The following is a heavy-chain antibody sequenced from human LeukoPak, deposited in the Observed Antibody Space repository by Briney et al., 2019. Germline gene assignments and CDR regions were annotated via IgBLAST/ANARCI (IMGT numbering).Heavy chain of an antibody. Sequence: SGTLSLTCTVSGGSINGHYWTWIRQPPGTGLEWIGQIHYSGRADYNPSLKRRVTISVDTSKNQISLNLNSVTAADTAVYYCARFGVDYDMDVWGQGTTVAVSS. CDR3: ARFGVDYDMDV. CDR1: GGSINGHY. J-gene: IGHJ6*02. D-gene: IGHD3-16*01. V-gene: IGHV4-59*11. CDR2: IHYSGRA.